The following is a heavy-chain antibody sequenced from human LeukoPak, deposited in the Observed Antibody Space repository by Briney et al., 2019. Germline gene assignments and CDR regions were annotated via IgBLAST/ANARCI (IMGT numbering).Heavy chain of an antibody. CDR1: SGSFSGYY. CDR2: INHSGST. D-gene: IGHD3-22*01. Sequence: SETLSLTCAVYSGSFSGYYWSWIRQPPGKGLEWIGEINHSGSTNYNPSLKSRVTISVDTSKNQFSLKLSSVTAADTAVYYCAREQRGKYYYDSSGYYYFDYWGQGTLVTVSS. V-gene: IGHV4-34*01. J-gene: IGHJ4*02. CDR3: AREQRGKYYYDSSGYYYFDY.